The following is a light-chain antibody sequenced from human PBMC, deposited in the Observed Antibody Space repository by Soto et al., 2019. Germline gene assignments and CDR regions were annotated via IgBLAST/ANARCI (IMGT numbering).Light chain of an antibody. CDR1: QSVSTRY. V-gene: IGKV3-20*01. J-gene: IGKJ2*01. CDR2: GAS. CDR3: HQFGSSPPAFT. Sequence: ESMLTQSPGTLSLSPGERATLSCRASQSVSTRYLAWDQQKPDQAPRLLIYGASIRATGIPNRFSGSGSGSDLTLTISRLEPEDVAVYYCHQFGSSPPAFTFGQGTKLEI.